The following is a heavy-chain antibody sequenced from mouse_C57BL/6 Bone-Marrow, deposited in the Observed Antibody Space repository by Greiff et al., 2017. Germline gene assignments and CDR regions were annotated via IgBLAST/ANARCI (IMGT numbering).Heavy chain of an antibody. CDR2: IIPNNGGT. Sequence: EVQLQQSGPELVKPGASVKISCKASGYTFTDYYMNWVKQSHGKSLEWIGDIIPNNGGTSYNQKFKGKATLTVDKSSSTAYMELRSLTSEDSAVYYCAPLYDYDVGFAYWGQGTLVTVSA. D-gene: IGHD2-4*01. V-gene: IGHV1-26*01. CDR1: GYTFTDYY. J-gene: IGHJ3*01. CDR3: APLYDYDVGFAY.